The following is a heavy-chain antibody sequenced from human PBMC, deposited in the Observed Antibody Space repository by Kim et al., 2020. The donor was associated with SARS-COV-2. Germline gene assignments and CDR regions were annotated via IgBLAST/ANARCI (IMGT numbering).Heavy chain of an antibody. Sequence: SETLSLTCTVSGGSISSYYWSWIRQPPGKGLEWIGYIYYSGSTNYNPSLKSRVTISVDTSKNQFSLKLSSVTAADTAVYYCARDHYDSSGYYPYYYYGMDVWGQGTTVTVSS. CDR1: GGSISSYY. CDR3: ARDHYDSSGYYPYYYYGMDV. J-gene: IGHJ6*02. D-gene: IGHD3-22*01. CDR2: IYYSGST. V-gene: IGHV4-59*01.